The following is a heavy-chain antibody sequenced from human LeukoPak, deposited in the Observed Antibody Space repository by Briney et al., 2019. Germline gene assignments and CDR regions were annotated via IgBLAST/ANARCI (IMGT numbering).Heavy chain of an antibody. CDR2: TYYRSKWYY. Sequence: SQTLSHTCGISGDSVSSNSATWNWIRQSPSRGLEWLGRTYYRSKWYYNYAVSVKSRITINPDTSKNQFSLQLNSVTPEDTAVYYCARDSRYSNSWNDFDYWGQGTLVTVSS. CDR3: ARDSRYSNSWNDFDY. CDR1: GDSVSSNSAT. D-gene: IGHD6-13*01. J-gene: IGHJ4*02. V-gene: IGHV6-1*01.